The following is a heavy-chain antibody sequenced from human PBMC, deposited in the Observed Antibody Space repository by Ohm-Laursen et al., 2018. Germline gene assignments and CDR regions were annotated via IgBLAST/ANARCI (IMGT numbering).Heavy chain of an antibody. V-gene: IGHV3-7*01. CDR3: VRDRRGGSIELRA. Sequence: SLRLSCAASGFTFSTYWMNWFRQAPGKGLESVASIHQDGSKKYFVDSVRGRFTIYRDNAKNSLYLQMNSLRAEDTAVYYCVRDRRGGSIELRAGGQGALVTVSS. CDR1: GFTFSTYW. CDR2: IHQDGSKK. J-gene: IGHJ4*02. D-gene: IGHD6-6*01.